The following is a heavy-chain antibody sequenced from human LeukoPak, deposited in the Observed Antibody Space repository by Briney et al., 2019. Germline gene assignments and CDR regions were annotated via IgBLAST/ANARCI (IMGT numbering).Heavy chain of an antibody. J-gene: IGHJ4*02. Sequence: GRSLRLSCAASGFTFSSYAMHWVRQAPGKGLEWVAVISYDGSNKYYADSVKGRFTISRDNSKNTLYLQMNSLRAEDTAVYYCARVSGKFYDILTGYYSYWGQGTLVTVPS. V-gene: IGHV3-30-3*01. CDR3: ARVSGKFYDILTGYYSY. D-gene: IGHD3-9*01. CDR2: ISYDGSNK. CDR1: GFTFSSYA.